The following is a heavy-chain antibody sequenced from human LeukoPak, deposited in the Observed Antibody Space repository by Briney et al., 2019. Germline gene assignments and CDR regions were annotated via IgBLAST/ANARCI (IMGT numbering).Heavy chain of an antibody. J-gene: IGHJ4*02. CDR3: ARRSSGNYHFDY. V-gene: IGHV5-51*01. Sequence: GESLKISCKGSGYSFATSWTGWVRQMPGKGLEWMGLIYPGDSDTRYSPSFQAQVTMSADKSISTAYLQWSSLKASDTAMYYCARRSSGNYHFDYWGQGTLVTVSS. CDR1: GYSFATSW. D-gene: IGHD3-22*01. CDR2: IYPGDSDT.